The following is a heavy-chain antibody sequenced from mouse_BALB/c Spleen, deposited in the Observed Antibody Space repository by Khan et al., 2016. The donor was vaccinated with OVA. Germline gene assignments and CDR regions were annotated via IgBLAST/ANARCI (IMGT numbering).Heavy chain of an antibody. CDR1: GFSLTNYG. CDR3: ARQPYYHYNGMDY. CDR2: IWSDGST. J-gene: IGHJ4*01. Sequence: QVQLKESGPGLVAPSQSLSITCTISGFSLTNYGVHWVRQPPGKGLEWLVVIWSDGSTTYNSALKSRLTISKDNSKSQVFLKMNSHQTDDTAMYCCARQPYYHYNGMDYWGQGTSVTVSS. V-gene: IGHV2-6-1*01. D-gene: IGHD2-10*01.